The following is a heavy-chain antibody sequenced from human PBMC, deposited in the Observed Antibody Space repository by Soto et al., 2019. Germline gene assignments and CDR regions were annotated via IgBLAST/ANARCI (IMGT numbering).Heavy chain of an antibody. CDR1: GGTFSSYA. CDR2: IIPIFGTA. J-gene: IGHJ3*02. CDR3: ARAPSTTVTTDLHAFDI. V-gene: IGHV1-69*06. Sequence: SVKVSCKSSGGTFSSYAISWVRPAPGQGLEWMGGIIPIFGTANYAQKFQGRVTITADKSTSTAYMELSSLRSEDTAVYYCARAPSTTVTTDLHAFDIWGQGTRVTVS. D-gene: IGHD4-17*01.